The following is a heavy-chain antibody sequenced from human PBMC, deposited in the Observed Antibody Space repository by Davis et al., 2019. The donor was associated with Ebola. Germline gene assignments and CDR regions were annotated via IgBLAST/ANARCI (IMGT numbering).Heavy chain of an antibody. CDR1: GFTFSSYS. CDR3: ARDQVFRYCSGGSCWYYYYGMDV. CDR2: ISSSSSYI. J-gene: IGHJ6*02. V-gene: IGHV3-21*01. D-gene: IGHD2-15*01. Sequence: PGGSLRLSCAASGFTFSSYSMNWVRQAPGKGLEWVSSISSSSSYIYYADSVKGRFTISRDNAKNPLYLQMNSLRAEDTAVYYCARDQVFRYCSGGSCWYYYYGMDVWGQGTTVTVSS.